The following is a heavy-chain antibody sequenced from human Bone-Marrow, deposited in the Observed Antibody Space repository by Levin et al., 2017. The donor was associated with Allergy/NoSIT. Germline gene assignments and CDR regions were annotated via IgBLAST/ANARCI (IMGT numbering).Heavy chain of an antibody. CDR2: ISSGGGII. J-gene: IGHJ6*02. V-gene: IGHV3-48*03. Sequence: LSLTCAASGFSFSNYEMNWVRQAPGKGLEWVSYISSGGGIIYYADSVQGRFTISRDNAKNSVYLQMNSLRAEDTAVYYCARDLDARRGIFYYYYGMDVWGQGATVTVSS. D-gene: IGHD6-6*01. CDR3: ARDLDARRGIFYYYYGMDV. CDR1: GFSFSNYE.